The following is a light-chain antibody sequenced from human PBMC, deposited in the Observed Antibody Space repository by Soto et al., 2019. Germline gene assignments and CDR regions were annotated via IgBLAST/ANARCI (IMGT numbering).Light chain of an antibody. CDR2: KAS. Sequence: DIQMTQSPSTLSASVGDRVTITCRASQSISSWLAWYQQRPGKAPKLLINKASTLESGVPSRFSGRGSGTEFNLTISSLQPDDFATYYCQQYNRYPTFGQGTRLEIK. V-gene: IGKV1-5*03. J-gene: IGKJ5*01. CDR3: QQYNRYPT. CDR1: QSISSW.